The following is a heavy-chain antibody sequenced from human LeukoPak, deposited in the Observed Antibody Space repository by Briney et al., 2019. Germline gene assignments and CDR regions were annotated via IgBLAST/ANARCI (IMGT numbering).Heavy chain of an antibody. CDR1: GYTLTELS. CDR3: ATMFRSGWSLDY. CDR2: FEPEDGET. V-gene: IGHV1-24*01. Sequence: ASVKVSCKVSGYTLTELSMHWVRQAPGKGLEWMGGFEPEDGETIYAQKFQDRVTSTEDTSTDTAYLELSSLRSDDTAIYFCATMFRSGWSLDYWGQGTLVTVSS. J-gene: IGHJ4*02. D-gene: IGHD6-19*01.